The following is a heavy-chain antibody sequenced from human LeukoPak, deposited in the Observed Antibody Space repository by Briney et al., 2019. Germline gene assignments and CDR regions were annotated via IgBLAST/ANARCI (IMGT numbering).Heavy chain of an antibody. J-gene: IGHJ3*02. CDR1: GFIFNNSP. Sequence: PGGALRLSCEASGFIFNNSPMTWVRQAPGKGLEWVSSISGSSVGIYYADSVKGRFTISRDNTKNSLYLQMNSLRAEDTAVYYCAKDGGSDPDSFDIWGQGTMVTVSS. D-gene: IGHD2-15*01. CDR2: ISGSSVGI. V-gene: IGHV3-23*01. CDR3: AKDGGSDPDSFDI.